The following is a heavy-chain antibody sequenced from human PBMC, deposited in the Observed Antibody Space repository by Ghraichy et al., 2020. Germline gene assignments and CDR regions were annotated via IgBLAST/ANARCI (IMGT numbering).Heavy chain of an antibody. CDR2: INPNSGGA. Sequence: ASVKVSCKASGYTFTAYYIHWVRQAPGQGLEWMGWINPNSGGAAYAQNFQGRVTMTMDTSISIVYMELSRLRSDDTAIYYCARVGYNWNNAPSYWGQGTLVSVSS. CDR1: GYTFTAYY. CDR3: ARVGYNWNNAPSY. D-gene: IGHD1/OR15-1a*01. V-gene: IGHV1-2*02. J-gene: IGHJ4*02.